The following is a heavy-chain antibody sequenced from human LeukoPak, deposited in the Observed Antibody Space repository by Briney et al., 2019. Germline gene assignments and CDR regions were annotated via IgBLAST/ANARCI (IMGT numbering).Heavy chain of an antibody. D-gene: IGHD5-12*01. CDR1: GASVSGSPYY. CDR3: AKSGGYGLIDY. J-gene: IGHJ4*02. Sequence: PSETLSLTCTVSGASVSGSPYYWGWIRQPPGQGLEWLGSIYSSGSTYYNASLQSRVTISIETSKNQISLRLNSVTAADTAIYYCAKSGGYGLIDYWGQGTLVTVSS. V-gene: IGHV4-39*01. CDR2: IYSSGST.